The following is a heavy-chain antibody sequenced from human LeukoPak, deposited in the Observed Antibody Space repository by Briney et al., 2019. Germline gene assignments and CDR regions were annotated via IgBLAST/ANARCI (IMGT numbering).Heavy chain of an antibody. D-gene: IGHD2-21*02. CDR2: INHSGST. V-gene: IGHV4-38-2*02. CDR1: GYSISSTYY. CDR3: ARHPAYCGGDCPG. Sequence: SETLSLTCTVSGYSISSTYYWGWIRQPPGKGLEWIGEINHSGSTNYNPSLKSRVTISVDTSKNQFSLKLSSVTAADTAVYYCARHPAYCGGDCPGWGQGTMVTVSS. J-gene: IGHJ3*01.